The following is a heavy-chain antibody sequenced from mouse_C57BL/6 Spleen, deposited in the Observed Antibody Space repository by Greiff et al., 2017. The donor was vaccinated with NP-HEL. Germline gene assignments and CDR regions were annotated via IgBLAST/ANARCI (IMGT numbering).Heavy chain of an antibody. Sequence: EVKLMESGGDLVKPGGSLKLSCAASGFTFSSYGMSWVRQTPDKRLEWVATISSGGSYTYYPDSVKGRFTISRDNAKNTLYLQMSSLKSEDTAMYYCARHGYYGNYGFYAMDYWGQGTSVTVSS. CDR2: ISSGGSYT. V-gene: IGHV5-6*01. J-gene: IGHJ4*01. D-gene: IGHD2-1*01. CDR3: ARHGYYGNYGFYAMDY. CDR1: GFTFSSYG.